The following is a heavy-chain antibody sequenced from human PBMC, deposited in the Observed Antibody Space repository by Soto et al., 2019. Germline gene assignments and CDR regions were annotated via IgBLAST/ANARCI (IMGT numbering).Heavy chain of an antibody. V-gene: IGHV4-39*01. CDR3: ARRRGYDILTGYSQFHYYYYYGMDV. Sequence: PSETLSLTCTVSGGSISSSSYYWGWIRQPPGKGLEWIGSIYYSGSTYYNPSLKSRVTIPVDTSKNQFSLKLSSVTAADTAVYYCARRRGYDILTGYSQFHYYYYYGMDVWGQGTTVTVSS. CDR2: IYYSGST. CDR1: GGSISSSSYY. D-gene: IGHD3-9*01. J-gene: IGHJ6*02.